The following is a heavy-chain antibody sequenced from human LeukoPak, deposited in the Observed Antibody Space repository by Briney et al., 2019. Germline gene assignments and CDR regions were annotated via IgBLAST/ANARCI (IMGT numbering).Heavy chain of an antibody. CDR2: INHSGST. CDR1: GGSFSGYY. J-gene: IGHJ4*02. CDR3: ARMVGRARSGGSYILGY. V-gene: IGHV4-34*01. D-gene: IGHD1-26*01. Sequence: SETLSLTCAVYGGSFSGYYWSWIRQPPGKGLEWIGEINHSGSTNYNPSLKSRVTIYVGTSKHQFSLTLSSVTAADTAVYYCARMVGRARSGGSYILGYWGQGTLVPVSS.